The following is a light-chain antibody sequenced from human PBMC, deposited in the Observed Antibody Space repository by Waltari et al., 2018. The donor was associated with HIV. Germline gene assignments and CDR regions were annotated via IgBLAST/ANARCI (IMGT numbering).Light chain of an antibody. CDR1: SSNLGNNA. V-gene: IGLV1-36*01. CDR2: YDD. J-gene: IGLJ2*01. Sequence: QSVLTQPPSVSEAPRQRVTISCSGSSSNLGNNAVNWYQQLPGKAPKLLIYYDDLLPSGVSDRFSGSKSGTSASLAISGLQSEDEADYYCAAWDDSLNDLVFGGGTKLTVI. CDR3: AAWDDSLNDLV.